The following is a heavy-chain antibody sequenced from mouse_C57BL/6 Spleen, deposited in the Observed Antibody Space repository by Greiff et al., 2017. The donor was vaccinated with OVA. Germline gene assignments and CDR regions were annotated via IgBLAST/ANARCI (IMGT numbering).Heavy chain of an antibody. CDR1: GYTFTSYW. V-gene: IGHV1-64*01. J-gene: IGHJ4*01. Sequence: VQLQQPGAELVKPGASVKLSCKASGYTFTSYWMHWVKQRPGQGLEWIGMIHPKSGSTNYNETFKSKATLTVDNSSSTAYMQLSSLTSKDSAVYDGASRGGYYDGRDYWGQGTSVTVSS. D-gene: IGHD2-3*01. CDR2: IHPKSGST. CDR3: ASRGGYYDGRDY.